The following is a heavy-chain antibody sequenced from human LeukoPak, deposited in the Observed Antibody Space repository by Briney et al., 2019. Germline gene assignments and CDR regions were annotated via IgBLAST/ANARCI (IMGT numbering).Heavy chain of an antibody. Sequence: PSETLSLTCAVYGGSFSGYYWSWIRQPPGKGLEWIGEINHSGSTNYNPSLKSRVTISVDTSKNQFSLKLSSVTAADTAVYYCARAPYYVWGSNRYNWFDPWGQGTLVTVSS. D-gene: IGHD3-16*02. J-gene: IGHJ5*02. CDR3: ARAPYYVWGSNRYNWFDP. CDR2: INHSGST. CDR1: GGSFSGYY. V-gene: IGHV4-34*01.